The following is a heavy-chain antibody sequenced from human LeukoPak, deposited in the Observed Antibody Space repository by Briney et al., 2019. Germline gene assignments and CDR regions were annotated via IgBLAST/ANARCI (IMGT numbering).Heavy chain of an antibody. CDR2: ISSYNGNT. D-gene: IGHD3-9*01. Sequence: APVKVSCKASGYTFTSYGISWVRQAPGQGLEWMGWISSYNGNTNYPQKLQGRVTMTTDTSTSTAYMELRSLRSDDTAVYYCARDAYDILSSDAFDIWGQGTMVTVSS. CDR3: ARDAYDILSSDAFDI. V-gene: IGHV1-18*01. CDR1: GYTFTSYG. J-gene: IGHJ3*02.